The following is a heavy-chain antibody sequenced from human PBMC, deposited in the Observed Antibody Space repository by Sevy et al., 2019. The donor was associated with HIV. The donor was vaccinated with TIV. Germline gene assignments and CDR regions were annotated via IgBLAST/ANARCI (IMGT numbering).Heavy chain of an antibody. CDR2: ISSSSSYI. CDR1: GFTFSSYS. D-gene: IGHD3-22*01. Sequence: GGSLRLSCAASGFTFSSYSMNWVRQAPGKGLEWVSSISSSSSYIYYADSVKGRFTISRDNAKNSLYLQMNSLRAEDTAVYYCARGGTYYAPSSGHYAYAHWGQGTLVTVTS. V-gene: IGHV3-21*01. J-gene: IGHJ4*02. CDR3: ARGGTYYAPSSGHYAYAH.